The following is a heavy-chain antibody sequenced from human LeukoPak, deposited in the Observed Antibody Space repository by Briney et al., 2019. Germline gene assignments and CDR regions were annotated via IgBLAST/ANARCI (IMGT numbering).Heavy chain of an antibody. J-gene: IGHJ4*02. D-gene: IGHD3-22*01. Sequence: PGGSLRLSCAASGFTFSSYAMSWVRQAPGKGLEWVSAISGSGVSTYYADSVKGRFTISRDNSKNTLYLQMNSLRAEDTAVYYCAKDRYYYDRSGYYRGQYYFDYWGQGTLVTVSS. CDR3: AKDRYYYDRSGYYRGQYYFDY. CDR1: GFTFSSYA. CDR2: ISGSGVST. V-gene: IGHV3-23*01.